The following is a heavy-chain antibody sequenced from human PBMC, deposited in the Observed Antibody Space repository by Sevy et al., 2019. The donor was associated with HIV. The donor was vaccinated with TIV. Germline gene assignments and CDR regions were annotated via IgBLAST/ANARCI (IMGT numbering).Heavy chain of an antibody. CDR3: AREGCSKPHDH. V-gene: IGHV3-23*01. Sequence: GGSLRLSCAASGFTFRNYAMSWVRQAPGKGLEWVSTFSFGCGQINYADSVKGRFTISRDDSKNTLYLQMNSLRAEDTAIYYCAREGCSKPHDHWGQGTLVTVSS. CDR2: FSFGCGQI. D-gene: IGHD3-10*02. J-gene: IGHJ4*02. CDR1: GFTFRNYA.